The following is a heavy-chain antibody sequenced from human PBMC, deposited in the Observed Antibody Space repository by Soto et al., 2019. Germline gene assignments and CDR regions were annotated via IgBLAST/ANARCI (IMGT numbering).Heavy chain of an antibody. CDR3: AKSVLGYDFWSASTY. CDR1: GFTFSSYA. D-gene: IGHD3-3*01. CDR2: ISGSGGST. V-gene: IGHV3-23*01. Sequence: EVQLLESGGGLVQPGGSLRLSCAASGFTFSSYAMSWVRQAPGKGLEWVSAISGSGGSTYYADSVKGRFTISRDNSXXTLYLQMNSLRAEDTAVYYCAKSVLGYDFWSASTYWGQGSLVTVSS. J-gene: IGHJ4*02.